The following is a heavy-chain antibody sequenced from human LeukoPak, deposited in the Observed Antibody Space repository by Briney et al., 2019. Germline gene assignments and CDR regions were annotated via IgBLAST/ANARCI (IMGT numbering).Heavy chain of an antibody. D-gene: IGHD6-6*01. V-gene: IGHV4-34*01. CDR1: GGSFSGYY. J-gene: IGHJ5*02. CDR3: ARGKGSSSSRRWFDP. CDR2: INHSGST. Sequence: SETLSLTXAVYGGSFSGYYWSWIRQPPGKGLEWIGEINHSGSTNYNPSLKSRVTISVDTSKNQFSLKLSSVTAADTAVYYCARGKGSSSSRRWFDPWGQGTLVTVSS.